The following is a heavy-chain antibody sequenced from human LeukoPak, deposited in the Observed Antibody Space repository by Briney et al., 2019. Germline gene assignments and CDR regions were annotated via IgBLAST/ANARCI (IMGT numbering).Heavy chain of an antibody. J-gene: IGHJ3*02. CDR1: GGTFSSYA. D-gene: IGHD3/OR15-3a*01. CDR2: IIPIFGTA. V-gene: IGHV1-69*13. Sequence: SVKVSCKASGGTFSSYAISWVRQDPGQGLEWMGGIIPIFGTANYAQKFQGRVTITADESTSTAYMELSSLRSEDTAVYYCARVRTEWRPRPRDAFDIWGQGTMVTVSS. CDR3: ARVRTEWRPRPRDAFDI.